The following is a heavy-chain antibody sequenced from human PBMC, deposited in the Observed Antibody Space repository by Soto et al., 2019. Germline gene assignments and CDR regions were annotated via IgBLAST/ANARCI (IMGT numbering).Heavy chain of an antibody. CDR3: ARISDSSGYRSYFDY. J-gene: IGHJ4*02. CDR1: GFSLSTSGMC. V-gene: IGHV2-70*11. Sequence: SGPTLVNPTQTLTLTCTFSGFSLSTSGMCVSWIRQPPGKAQEWLARIDCDDDNYYSTSLKTRLTIFKDSFKNQVVLTMTNMDPVDTATYYCARISDSSGYRSYFDYWGQGTLVTVS. CDR2: IDCDDDN. D-gene: IGHD3-22*01.